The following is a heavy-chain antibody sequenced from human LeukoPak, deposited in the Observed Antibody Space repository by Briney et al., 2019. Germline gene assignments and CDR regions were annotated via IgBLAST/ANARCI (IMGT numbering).Heavy chain of an antibody. CDR2: ISWNSGSI. CDR1: GFTFDDYA. D-gene: IGHD6-19*01. CDR3: ASNIAVAGIDY. J-gene: IGHJ4*02. V-gene: IGHV3-9*01. Sequence: GGSLRLSCAASGFTFDDYAMHWVRQAPGKGLEWVSGISWNSGSIGYADSVKGRFTISRDNAKNSLYLQMNSLRAEDTAVYYCASNIAVAGIDYWGQGTLVTVSS.